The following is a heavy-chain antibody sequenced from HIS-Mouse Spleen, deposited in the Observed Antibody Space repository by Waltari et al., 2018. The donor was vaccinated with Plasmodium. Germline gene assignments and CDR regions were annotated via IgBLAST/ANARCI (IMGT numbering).Heavy chain of an antibody. J-gene: IGHJ2*01. D-gene: IGHD6-13*01. CDR1: GFTFSSYW. V-gene: IGHV3-7*01. CDR2: IKQDGSEK. CDR3: ASSWYWYFDL. Sequence: EVQLVESGGGLVQPGGSLRLSCAASGFTFSSYWMSWVRTAPGQGLEWVANIKQDGSEKYYVDSVKCRFTISRDNAKNSLYLQMNSLRAEDTAVYYWASSWYWYFDLWGRGTLVTVSS.